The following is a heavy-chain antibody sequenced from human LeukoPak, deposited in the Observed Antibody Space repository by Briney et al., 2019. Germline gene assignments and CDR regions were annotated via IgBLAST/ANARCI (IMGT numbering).Heavy chain of an antibody. J-gene: IGHJ5*02. CDR1: GYTFTSYG. CDR3: ATDQVSPPKHILTGYGGFDP. D-gene: IGHD3-9*01. CDR2: ISAYNGNT. Sequence: GASVKVSCKASGYTFTSYGISWVRQAPGQGLEWMGWISAYNGNTNYAQKLQGRVTMTTDTSTSTAYMELRSLRSDDTAVYYCATDQVSPPKHILTGYGGFDPWGQGTLVTVSS. V-gene: IGHV1-18*04.